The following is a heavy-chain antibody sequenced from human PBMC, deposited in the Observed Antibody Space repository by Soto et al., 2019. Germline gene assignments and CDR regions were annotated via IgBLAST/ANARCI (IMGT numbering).Heavy chain of an antibody. J-gene: IGHJ4*02. CDR3: ARTAADGRGAFDY. Sequence: QVQLVQSGAEVKKPGASVKVSCKASGYTFTGYYMHWVRQAPGQGLEWMGWINPNSGGTNYAQKLKGWVTMTRETSISTAYMELSRLRSDDTAVYYCARTAADGRGAFDYWGQGTLVTVSS. CDR2: INPNSGGT. D-gene: IGHD6-13*01. CDR1: GYTFTGYY. V-gene: IGHV1-2*04.